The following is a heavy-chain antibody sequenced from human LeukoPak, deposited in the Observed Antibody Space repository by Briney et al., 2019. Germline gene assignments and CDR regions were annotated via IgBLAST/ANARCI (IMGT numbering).Heavy chain of an antibody. D-gene: IGHD2-15*01. CDR1: GFTFSDYS. V-gene: IGHV3-11*01. Sequence: PGGSLRLSCTASGFTFSDYSMSWIRQAPGKGLEWVSYISSSGTSIYYADPVKGRFTISRDNAKNSLYLQMNSLRAEDTAVYYCARAYVGSYFDYWGQGTLVTVSS. CDR3: ARAYVGSYFDY. J-gene: IGHJ4*02. CDR2: ISSSGTSI.